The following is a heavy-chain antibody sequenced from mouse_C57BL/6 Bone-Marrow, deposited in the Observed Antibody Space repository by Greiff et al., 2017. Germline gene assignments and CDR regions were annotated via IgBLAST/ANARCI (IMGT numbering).Heavy chain of an antibody. CDR2: IDPNSGGT. CDR3: ARIDGYLYYYAMDY. J-gene: IGHJ4*01. Sequence: QVQLQQPGAELVKPGASVKLSCKASGYTFTSYWMHWVKQRPGRGLEWIGRIDPNSGGTKYNEKFKSKDTLTVDKPSSTAYMQLSSLTSEDSSVXYFARIDGYLYYYAMDYWGQGTSVTVAS. D-gene: IGHD2-3*01. CDR1: GYTFTSYW. V-gene: IGHV1-72*01.